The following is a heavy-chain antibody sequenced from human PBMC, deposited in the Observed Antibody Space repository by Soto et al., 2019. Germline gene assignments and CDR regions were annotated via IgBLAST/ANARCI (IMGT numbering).Heavy chain of an antibody. J-gene: IGHJ6*02. Sequence: EVQLVESGGGLVLPGGSLRLSCAASGFTFSSYAMHWVRQAPGKGLECVSAITSNGGNTDYANSVKGRFTISRDNSKNTLYLQMGSLRAEDMAVYYRARRIPFGYGMDVWGQGTTVTVSS. CDR2: ITSNGGNT. CDR1: GFTFSSYA. V-gene: IGHV3-64*01. D-gene: IGHD2-21*01. CDR3: ARRIPFGYGMDV.